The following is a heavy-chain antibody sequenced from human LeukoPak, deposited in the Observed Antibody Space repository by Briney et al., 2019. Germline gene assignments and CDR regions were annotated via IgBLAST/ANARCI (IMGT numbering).Heavy chain of an antibody. D-gene: IGHD6-13*01. V-gene: IGHV1-69*06. CDR1: GGTFSSYA. Sequence: SVKVSCKASGGTFSSYAISWVRQAPGQGLEWMGGIIPIFGTANYAQKFQGRVTITADKSTSTAYMELSSLRSEDTAVYYCARGGIAAAGRFPQYYFDYWGQGTLVTVSS. CDR3: ARGGIAAAGRFPQYYFDY. CDR2: IIPIFGTA. J-gene: IGHJ4*02.